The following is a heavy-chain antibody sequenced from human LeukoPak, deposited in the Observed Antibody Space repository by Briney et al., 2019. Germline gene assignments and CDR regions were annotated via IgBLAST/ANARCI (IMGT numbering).Heavy chain of an antibody. V-gene: IGHV3-23*01. D-gene: IGHD6-13*01. CDR3: AKTAGIAAAADFDY. CDR1: GFTFSNYG. Sequence: GGSLRLSCAASGFTFSNYGMSWVRQAPGKGLEWVSSISGSSDSTYYADSVKGRFTISRDNSKNTLYLQMNSLRAEDTAVYYCAKTAGIAAAADFDYWGQGTQVTVSS. CDR2: ISGSSDST. J-gene: IGHJ4*02.